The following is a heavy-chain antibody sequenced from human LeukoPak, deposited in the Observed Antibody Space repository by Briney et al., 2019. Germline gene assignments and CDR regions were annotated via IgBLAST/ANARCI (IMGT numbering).Heavy chain of an antibody. CDR1: GGSVSSGSYY. CDR3: ASRITSYFQH. J-gene: IGHJ1*01. CDR2: IYYSGST. V-gene: IGHV4-61*01. D-gene: IGHD3-10*01. Sequence: PSETLSLTCTVSGGSVSSGSYYWSWIRQPPGKGLEWIGEIYYSGSTNYNPSLKSRITISLDTSENQFSLKLSSVTAADTAVYYCASRITSYFQHWGQGTLVTVSS.